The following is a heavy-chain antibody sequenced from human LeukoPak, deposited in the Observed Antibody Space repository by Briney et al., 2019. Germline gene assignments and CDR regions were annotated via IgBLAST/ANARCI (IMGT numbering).Heavy chain of an antibody. CDR3: ATPYCSGISCLDVFNI. CDR1: GVSVSDGRYY. D-gene: IGHD2-2*01. Sequence: SQTLSLTCNVSGVSVSDGRYYWTWIRQHPGKGLEWIGYKYYSGSAKYNPSLKSRLTISIDTSKNQFSLQLSSVTAADTATYYCATPYCSGISCLDVFNIWGQGTRVTVSS. CDR2: KYYSGSA. V-gene: IGHV4-31*03. J-gene: IGHJ3*02.